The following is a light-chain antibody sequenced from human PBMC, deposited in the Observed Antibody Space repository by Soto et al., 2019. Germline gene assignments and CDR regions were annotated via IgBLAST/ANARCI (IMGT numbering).Light chain of an antibody. CDR2: AAS. V-gene: IGKV1-39*01. J-gene: IGKJ2*01. CDR3: QQSYSTVYT. Sequence: DIQMTQSPSSLSASVGDRVTITCLASQSISSYLNWYQQKPGKAPKLLIYAASSLQSGVPSRFSGSGSGADFTLTISSLQPEDFATYYCQQSYSTVYTFGQGTKLEIK. CDR1: QSISSY.